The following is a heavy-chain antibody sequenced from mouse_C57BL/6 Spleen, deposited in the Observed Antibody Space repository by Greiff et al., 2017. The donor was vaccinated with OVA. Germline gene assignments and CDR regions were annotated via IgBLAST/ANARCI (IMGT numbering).Heavy chain of an antibody. CDR1: GYTFTDYY. V-gene: IGHV1-76*01. Sequence: VQLQQSGAELVRPGASVKLSCKASGYTFTDYYINWVKQRPGQGLEWIARIYPGSGNTYYNEKFKGKATLTAEESSSTAYMQLSSLTSEDSAVYFCARHYYGSSDYWYFDVWGTGTTVTVSS. CDR2: IYPGSGNT. CDR3: ARHYYGSSDYWYFDV. D-gene: IGHD1-1*01. J-gene: IGHJ1*03.